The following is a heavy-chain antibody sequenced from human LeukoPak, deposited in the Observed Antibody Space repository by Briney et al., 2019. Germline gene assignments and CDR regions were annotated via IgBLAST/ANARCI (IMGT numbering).Heavy chain of an antibody. CDR1: GFTFSSYG. Sequence: GGSLRLSCAASGFTFSSYGMHWVRQAPGKGLEWVAFIRSDGSNEYYADSVKGRFTISRDNSKSTLYLQMNSLRAEDTAVYFCARLSVSITRRFDLWGQGTLVTVSS. J-gene: IGHJ5*02. V-gene: IGHV3-30*02. CDR2: IRSDGSNE. CDR3: ARLSVSITRRFDL. D-gene: IGHD3-3*01.